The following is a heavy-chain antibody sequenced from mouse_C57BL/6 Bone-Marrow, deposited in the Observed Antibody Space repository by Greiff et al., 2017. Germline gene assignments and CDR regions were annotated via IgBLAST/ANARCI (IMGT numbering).Heavy chain of an antibody. J-gene: IGHJ3*01. CDR1: GYTFTSYW. CDR2: IHPNSGST. Sequence: QLQQPGAELVKPGASVKLSCKASGYTFTSYWMHWVKQRPGQGLEWIGMIHPNSGSTNYNEKFKSKATLTVDKSSSTAYMQLSSLTSEDSAVYYCARDYGSSSWFAYWGQGTLVTVSA. V-gene: IGHV1-64*01. D-gene: IGHD1-1*01. CDR3: ARDYGSSSWFAY.